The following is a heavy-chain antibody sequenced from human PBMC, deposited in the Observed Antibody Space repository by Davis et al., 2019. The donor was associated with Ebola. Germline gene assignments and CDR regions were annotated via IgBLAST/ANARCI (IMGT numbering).Heavy chain of an antibody. CDR1: GFTFSSYS. Sequence: PGGSLRLSCAASGFTFSSYSMNWVRQAPGKGLEWVSSISSSSSYIYYADSVKGRFTISRDNAKNSLYLQMNSLRAEDTAVYYCAKDREYYDFWSGYYRYYYYGMDVWGQGTTVTVSS. CDR3: AKDREYYDFWSGYYRYYYYGMDV. D-gene: IGHD3-3*01. V-gene: IGHV3-21*01. CDR2: ISSSSSYI. J-gene: IGHJ6*02.